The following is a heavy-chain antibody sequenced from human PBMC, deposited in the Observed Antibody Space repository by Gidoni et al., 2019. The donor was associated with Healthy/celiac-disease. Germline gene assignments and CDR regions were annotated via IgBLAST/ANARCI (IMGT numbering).Heavy chain of an antibody. Sequence: EVQLVESGGGLVQPGGALSRCWAASGFTFSSYEMNWVRQAPGKGLEWVSYISSSGSTIYYADSVKGRFTISRDNAKNSLYLQMNSLRAEDTAVYYCARGLYSYGPFDYWGQGTLVTVSS. CDR2: ISSSGSTI. V-gene: IGHV3-48*03. J-gene: IGHJ4*02. D-gene: IGHD5-18*01. CDR1: GFTFSSYE. CDR3: ARGLYSYGPFDY.